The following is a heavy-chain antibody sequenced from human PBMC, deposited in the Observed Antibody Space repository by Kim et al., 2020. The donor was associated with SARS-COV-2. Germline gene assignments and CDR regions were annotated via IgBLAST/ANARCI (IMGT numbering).Heavy chain of an antibody. CDR2: INTDGSST. J-gene: IGHJ6*02. D-gene: IGHD3-9*01. CDR1: GFTFSTYW. Sequence: GVSLRLSCAASGFTFSTYWMYWVRQAPGKGLVCVSRINTDGSSTTYADSVKGRFTISRDNAKNTLYLQMNSLRGEDTAVYYCARGDIFYGMDVWGQGTTVTVSS. V-gene: IGHV3-74*01. CDR3: ARGDIFYGMDV.